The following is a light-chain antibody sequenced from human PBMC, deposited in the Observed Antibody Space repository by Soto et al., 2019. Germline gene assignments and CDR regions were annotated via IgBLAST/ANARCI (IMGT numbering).Light chain of an antibody. Sequence: EIVLTQSPGTLSLSPGERGTLSCRASQSVSSNYLAWYQQKPGQAPRLLIYGASSRATGIPDRFSGSGSGTDFTLTISRLEPEDFAVYYCQQYGSSHTFGQGTKLEI. V-gene: IGKV3-20*01. J-gene: IGKJ2*01. CDR3: QQYGSSHT. CDR1: QSVSSNY. CDR2: GAS.